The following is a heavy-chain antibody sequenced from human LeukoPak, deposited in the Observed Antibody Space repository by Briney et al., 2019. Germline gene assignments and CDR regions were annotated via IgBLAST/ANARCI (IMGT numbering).Heavy chain of an antibody. Sequence: SETLSLTCAVYGGSFSGYYWSWIRQPPGKGLEWIGEINHSGSTNYNPSLKSRVTISVDTSKNQFSLKPSSVTAADTAVYYCARGPYWSGGSCYFRYYYYGMDVWGQGTTVTVSS. D-gene: IGHD2-15*01. CDR3: ARGPYWSGGSCYFRYYYYGMDV. CDR2: INHSGST. J-gene: IGHJ6*02. CDR1: GGSFSGYY. V-gene: IGHV4-34*01.